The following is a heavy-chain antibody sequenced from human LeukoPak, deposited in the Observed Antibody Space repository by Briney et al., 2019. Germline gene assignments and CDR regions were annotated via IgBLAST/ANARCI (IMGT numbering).Heavy chain of an antibody. V-gene: IGHV5-51*01. J-gene: IGHJ4*02. Sequence: GESLKISCKGSGYSFTSYWIGWVRQMPGKGLEWMGIIYPGDSDTRYSPSFQGQVTISADKSTSTAYLQWSSLKASDTAMYYCARHAEDIAAAGTEFDYWGQGTLVTVSS. CDR3: ARHAEDIAAAGTEFDY. CDR1: GYSFTSYW. D-gene: IGHD6-13*01. CDR2: IYPGDSDT.